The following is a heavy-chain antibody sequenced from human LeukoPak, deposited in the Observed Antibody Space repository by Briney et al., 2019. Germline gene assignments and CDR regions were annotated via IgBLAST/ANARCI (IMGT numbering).Heavy chain of an antibody. CDR3: ARDSVEMARNYYFDY. CDR2: VHHSGST. J-gene: IGHJ4*02. V-gene: IGHV4-38-2*02. D-gene: IGHD5-24*01. Sequence: SETLSLTCIVSGDSISSNYYWGWIRQPPGKGLEWIGSVHHSGSTYYDPSLKSRVTISIDTSKNQFSLKLTSVTAADTAVYYCARDSVEMARNYYFDYWGQGTLVTVSS. CDR1: GDSISSNYY.